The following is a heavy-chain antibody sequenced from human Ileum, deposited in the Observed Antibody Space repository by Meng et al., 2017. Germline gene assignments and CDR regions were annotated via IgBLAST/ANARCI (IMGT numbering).Heavy chain of an antibody. CDR2: VYDGEAP. Sequence: HVLLQESGPGLVKPSETLFLTRSVSGDSLIAYNWNWIRQAPGQGLEWLGYVYDGEAPNYNPSLQSRLTISRDKSANQFSLRLNSVTAADTAVYYCARQTATYPSNWFDPWGQGILVTVSS. CDR3: ARQTATYPSNWFDP. J-gene: IGHJ5*02. D-gene: IGHD2-21*02. CDR1: GDSLIAYN. V-gene: IGHV4-59*08.